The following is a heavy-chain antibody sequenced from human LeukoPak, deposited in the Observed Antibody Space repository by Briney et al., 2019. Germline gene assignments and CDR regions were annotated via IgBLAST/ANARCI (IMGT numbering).Heavy chain of an antibody. V-gene: IGHV4-34*01. J-gene: IGHJ5*02. Sequence: SETLSLTCAVYGGSSSGYYWSWIRQSPGKGLEWIGEINHSGSTNYNPSLKSRVTISVDTSKNQFSLKLSSVTAADTAVYYCARAAKPMTKYNWFDPWGQGTLVTVSS. CDR1: GGSSSGYY. CDR3: ARAAKPMTKYNWFDP. CDR2: INHSGST. D-gene: IGHD4-11*01.